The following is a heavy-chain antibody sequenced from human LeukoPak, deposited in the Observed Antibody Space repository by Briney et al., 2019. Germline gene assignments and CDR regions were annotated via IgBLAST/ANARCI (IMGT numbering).Heavy chain of an antibody. CDR1: GDSISSGSYY. J-gene: IGHJ5*02. D-gene: IGHD3-22*01. V-gene: IGHV4-39*07. Sequence: SETLSLTCTVSGDSISSGSYYWGWIRQPPGKGLEWIGNIYYRGNTYFNPSLKSRVTISVDTSKNQFSLKLSSVTAADTAVYYCARLTYYYDSSGYYDWFDPWGQGTLVTVSS. CDR3: ARLTYYYDSSGYYDWFDP. CDR2: IYYRGNT.